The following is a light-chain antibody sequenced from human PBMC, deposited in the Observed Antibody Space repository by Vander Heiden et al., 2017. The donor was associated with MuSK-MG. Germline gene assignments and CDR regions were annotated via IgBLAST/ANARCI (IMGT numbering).Light chain of an antibody. CDR1: QSVYSN. CDR2: ATS. J-gene: IGKJ2*03. CDR3: QHYNIWPYS. Sequence: EIVVTQSPATLSVSPGERATLSCRTSQSVYSNLAWYQQKPGQAPRLLIYATSSRAPDIPARFSGSGSGTEFTLTISSLQSEDFAVYYCQHYNIWPYSFGQGTRLEIK. V-gene: IGKV3-15*01.